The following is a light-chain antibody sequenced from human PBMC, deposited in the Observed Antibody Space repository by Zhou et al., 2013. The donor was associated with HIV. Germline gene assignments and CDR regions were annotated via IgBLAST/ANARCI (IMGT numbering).Light chain of an antibody. CDR3: QQRSNWPT. V-gene: IGKV3D-20*02. CDR2: DAS. Sequence: EIVLTQSPGTLSLSPGERGTLSCRASQSVSSSYLAWYQQKPGQAPRLLIYDASSRATGIPDRFSGIGSGTDFTLTINSLEPEDFAVYYCQQRSNWPTFGQGTKLEIK. J-gene: IGKJ2*01. CDR1: QSVSSSY.